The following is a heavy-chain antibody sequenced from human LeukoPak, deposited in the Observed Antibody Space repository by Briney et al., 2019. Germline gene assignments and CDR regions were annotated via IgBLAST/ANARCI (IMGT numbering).Heavy chain of an antibody. V-gene: IGHV1-46*01. CDR1: GYTFTSYY. J-gene: IGHJ4*02. D-gene: IGHD4-17*01. CDR3: ARDPSYGVNFDY. Sequence: ASVKVSCKASGYTFTSYYMHWVRQAPGQGLEWMGIINPSGGSTSYAQKFQGRVTMTRDTSTSTAYMELRSLRSDDTAVYYCARDPSYGVNFDYWGQGTLVTVSS. CDR2: INPSGGST.